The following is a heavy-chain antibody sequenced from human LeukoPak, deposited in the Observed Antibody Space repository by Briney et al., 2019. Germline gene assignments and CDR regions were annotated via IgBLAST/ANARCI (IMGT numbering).Heavy chain of an antibody. D-gene: IGHD3-3*01. Sequence: GGSRRLSCAASGFTFSDYYMSWIRQAPGEGLEWVSYISSSGSTIYYADSVKGRFTISRDNAKNSLYLQMNSLRAEDTAVYYCARDEKDDFWSGSYGMDVWGQGTTVTVSS. V-gene: IGHV3-11*01. CDR2: ISSSGSTI. J-gene: IGHJ6*02. CDR1: GFTFSDYY. CDR3: ARDEKDDFWSGSYGMDV.